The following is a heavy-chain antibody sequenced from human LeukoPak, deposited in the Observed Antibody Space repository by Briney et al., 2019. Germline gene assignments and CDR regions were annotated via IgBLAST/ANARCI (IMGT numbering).Heavy chain of an antibody. D-gene: IGHD2-15*01. CDR3: AREVTIGYCSGGSCYPYYYYMDV. CDR2: IYTSGST. V-gene: IGHV4-4*07. Sequence: KSSETLSLTCTVSGGSISSYYWSWIRQPAGKGLEWIGRIYTSGSTNYNPSLKSRVTMSVDTSKNQFSLKLSSVTAADTAVYYCAREVTIGYCSGGSCYPYYYYMDVWGKGTTVTFSS. J-gene: IGHJ6*03. CDR1: GGSISSYY.